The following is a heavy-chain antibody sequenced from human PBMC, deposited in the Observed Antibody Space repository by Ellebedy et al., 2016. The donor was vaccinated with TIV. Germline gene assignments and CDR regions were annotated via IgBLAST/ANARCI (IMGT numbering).Heavy chain of an antibody. CDR3: AKGREIKWALDH. J-gene: IGHJ4*02. D-gene: IGHD1-26*01. Sequence: GGSLRLSXVASGFNFSDHYMSWVRQAPGKGLEWISYISPSDSASYNADSVKGRFTISRDNAKNSLYLQMNSLRAEDTAVYYCAKGREIKWALDHWGQGTLVTVSS. V-gene: IGHV3-11*01. CDR1: GFNFSDHY. CDR2: ISPSDSAS.